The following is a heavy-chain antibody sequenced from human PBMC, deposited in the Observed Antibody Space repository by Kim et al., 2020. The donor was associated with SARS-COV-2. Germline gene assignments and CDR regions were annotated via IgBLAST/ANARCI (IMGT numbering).Heavy chain of an antibody. CDR3: TRISGTSLAFWYAFDV. CDR2: IRSRLNSYST. CDR1: GFTFSDSR. D-gene: IGHD3-3*02. Sequence: GGSLRLSCVASGFTFSDSRMHWVRQASGKGLEWVGRIRSRLNSYSTGYGASGKGRFTISRDDSKNTSYLQMNSLKIEDTAIYYCTRISGTSLAFWYAFDV. J-gene: IGHJ3*01. V-gene: IGHV3-73*01.